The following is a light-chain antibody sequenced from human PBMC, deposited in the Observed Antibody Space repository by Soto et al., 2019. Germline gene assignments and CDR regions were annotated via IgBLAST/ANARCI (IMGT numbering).Light chain of an antibody. J-gene: IGKJ1*01. CDR3: MQGTHWPPT. CDR1: QSLIYSDGIAH. CDR2: KVS. Sequence: DVVMTQSPLSLPVTLGQPASISCRSSQSLIYSDGIAHLNWFHQRPGQSPRRLIYKVSNRDSGVPDRFSGSGSGTYFTLTISMVEAEDVGVYYCMQGTHWPPTFGRGTKVEIK. V-gene: IGKV2-30*01.